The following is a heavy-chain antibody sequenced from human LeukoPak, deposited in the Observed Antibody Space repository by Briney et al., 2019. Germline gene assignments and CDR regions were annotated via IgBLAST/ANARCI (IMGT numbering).Heavy chain of an antibody. CDR1: GGSINSYY. CDR3: ARGGWGPLDY. Sequence: KPSETLSLTCTVSGGSINSYYWSWIRQPPGKGLEWIEFIYYSGTTNYYPSLKSRVTISLDTSKKQFSLKLSSVTAADTAVYYCARGGWGPLDYWGQGTLVTVSS. D-gene: IGHD3-16*01. CDR2: IYYSGTT. V-gene: IGHV4-59*01. J-gene: IGHJ4*02.